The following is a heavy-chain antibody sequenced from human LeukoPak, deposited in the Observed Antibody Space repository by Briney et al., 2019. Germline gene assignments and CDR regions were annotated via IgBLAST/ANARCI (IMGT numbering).Heavy chain of an antibody. CDR1: GGTFSSYA. CDR3: ARGRLRLWAGSVPRGPLYYFDY. CDR2: IIPIFGTA. J-gene: IGHJ4*02. D-gene: IGHD1-14*01. Sequence: GASVKVSCKASGGTFSSYAISWVRQAPGQGLEWMGGIIPIFGTANYAQKFQGRVTITADKSTSTAYMELSSLRSEDTAVYYCARGRLRLWAGSVPRGPLYYFDYWGQGTLVTVSS. V-gene: IGHV1-69*06.